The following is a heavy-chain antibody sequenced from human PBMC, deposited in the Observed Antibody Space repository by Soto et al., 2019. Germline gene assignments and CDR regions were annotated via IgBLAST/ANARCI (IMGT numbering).Heavy chain of an antibody. V-gene: IGHV4-31*03. CDR2: IYYSGST. J-gene: IGHJ6*02. CDR3: ARDVKPFGEGPYYYYGMDV. CDR1: GGSISSGGYY. D-gene: IGHD3-10*01. Sequence: SETLSLTCTVSGGSISSGGYYWSWIRQLPGKGLEWIGYIYYSGSTYYNPSLKSRVTISVDTSKNQFSLKLSSVTAADTAVYYCARDVKPFGEGPYYYYGMDVWGQGTTVTVSS.